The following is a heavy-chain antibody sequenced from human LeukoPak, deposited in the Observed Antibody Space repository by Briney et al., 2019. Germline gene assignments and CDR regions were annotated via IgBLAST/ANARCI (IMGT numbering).Heavy chain of an antibody. Sequence: SETLSLTCAVYGGSFSGYYWSWIRQPPGKGLEWIGEINHSGSTNYNPSLKSRVTISVDTSKSQFSLKLSSVTAAGTAVYYCARGNILRHYYYYMDVWGKGTTVTVSS. CDR2: INHSGST. CDR1: GGSFSGYY. CDR3: ARGNILRHYYYYMDV. D-gene: IGHD3-3*01. J-gene: IGHJ6*03. V-gene: IGHV4-34*01.